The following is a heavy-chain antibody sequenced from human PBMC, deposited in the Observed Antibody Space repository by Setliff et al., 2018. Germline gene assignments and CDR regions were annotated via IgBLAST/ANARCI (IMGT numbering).Heavy chain of an antibody. Sequence: LSLTCTVSGGSISSNGNYWSWIRQPPGKGLEWIGSIYNNGYTYYNPSLKSRVTVSADTSKNQFSLKLTSVTAADTALYYCARGRGSYSSYMDVWGKGTTVTVS. CDR1: GGSISSNGNY. V-gene: IGHV4-39*01. J-gene: IGHJ6*03. CDR3: ARGRGSYSSYMDV. D-gene: IGHD5-18*01. CDR2: IYNNGYT.